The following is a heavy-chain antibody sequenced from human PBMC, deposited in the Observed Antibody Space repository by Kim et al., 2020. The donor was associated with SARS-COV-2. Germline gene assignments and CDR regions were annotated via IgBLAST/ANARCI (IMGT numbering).Heavy chain of an antibody. CDR1: GGSISSNSYY. CDR2: IYYSGST. J-gene: IGHJ4*02. Sequence: SETLSLTCTVSGGSISSNSYYWGWIRQPPGKGLEWIGSIYYSGSTYNNPSLKSRVTISVDTSKNQFSLKLSSVTAADTAVYYCARRRVATQPFDFWGQGTLVTVSS. D-gene: IGHD2-15*01. CDR3: ARRRVATQPFDF. V-gene: IGHV4-39*01.